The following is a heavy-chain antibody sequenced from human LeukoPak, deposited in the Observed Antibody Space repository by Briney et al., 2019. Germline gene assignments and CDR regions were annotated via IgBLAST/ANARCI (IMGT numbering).Heavy chain of an antibody. V-gene: IGHV3-48*04. Sequence: GGSLRLSCAASGFTFSSYSMNWVRQAPGKGLEWVSYISSSSSTIYYAASVKGRFTISRDNAKNSLYLQMNSLRAEDTAVYYCAQYSGSYPTFAFDIWGQGTMVTVSS. CDR1: GFTFSSYS. CDR2: ISSSSSTI. D-gene: IGHD1-26*01. CDR3: AQYSGSYPTFAFDI. J-gene: IGHJ3*02.